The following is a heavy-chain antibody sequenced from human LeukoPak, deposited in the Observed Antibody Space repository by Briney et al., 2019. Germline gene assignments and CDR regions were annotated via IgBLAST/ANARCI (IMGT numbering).Heavy chain of an antibody. CDR3: ARGSSVYYCDHFQT. CDR1: GFTFSNFW. Sequence: PGGSLRLSCAASGFTFSNFWMTWIRQAPGKGLEWVANIKQDGIEKYYVDSVEGRFTVSRDNTKNTLFLQMDSLRAEDTAVYYCARGSSVYYCDHFQTWGQGSLVTVSS. CDR2: IKQDGIEK. D-gene: IGHD3-22*01. J-gene: IGHJ1*01. V-gene: IGHV3-7*01.